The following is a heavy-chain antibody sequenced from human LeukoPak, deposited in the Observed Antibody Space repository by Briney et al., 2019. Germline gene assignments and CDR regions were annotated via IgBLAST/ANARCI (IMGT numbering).Heavy chain of an antibody. CDR3: AKEGDYYGSGSYYKGAIDY. V-gene: IGHV3-30*02. Sequence: GGSLRLSCAASGFTFTSFGMHWVRQPPGKGLQWVAFIRYDGTITYYSDSVKGRFTISRDNSKNTLFLQMNSMRDADTAMYYCAKEGDYYGSGSYYKGAIDYWGQGTLVTVSS. J-gene: IGHJ4*02. CDR2: IRYDGTIT. CDR1: GFTFTSFG. D-gene: IGHD3-10*01.